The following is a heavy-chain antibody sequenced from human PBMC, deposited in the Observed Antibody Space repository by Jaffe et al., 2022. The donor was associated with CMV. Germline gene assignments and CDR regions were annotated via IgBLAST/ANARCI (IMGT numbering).Heavy chain of an antibody. Sequence: EVQLVESGGGLVKPGGSLRLSCAASGFTFSSYSMNWVRQAPGKGLEWVSSISSSSSYIYYADSVKGRFTISRDNAKNSLYLQMNSLRAEDTAVYYCARDWGKQDIVATVGAFDIWGQGTMVTVSS. CDR1: GFTFSSYS. V-gene: IGHV3-21*01. J-gene: IGHJ3*02. D-gene: IGHD5-12*01. CDR2: ISSSSSYI. CDR3: ARDWGKQDIVATVGAFDI.